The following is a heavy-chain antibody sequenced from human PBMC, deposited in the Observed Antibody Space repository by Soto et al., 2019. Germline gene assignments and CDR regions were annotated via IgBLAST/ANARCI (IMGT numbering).Heavy chain of an antibody. V-gene: IGHV1-69*08. CDR2: IIPILNSV. CDR3: AWGGRDGYKYYYCGMDG. Sequence: SVKVSCKASGGTFSTYTISWVRQAPGQGLEWMGRIIPILNSVNYAQKFQGRVTITADKTTSTAYMELSSLRSEDTAVYYCAWGGRDGYKYYYCGMDGRGQGTTVTGSS. D-gene: IGHD5-12*01. J-gene: IGHJ6*02. CDR1: GGTFSTYT.